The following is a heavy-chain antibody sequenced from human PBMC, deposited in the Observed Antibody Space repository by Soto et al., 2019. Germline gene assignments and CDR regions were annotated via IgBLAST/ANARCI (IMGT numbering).Heavy chain of an antibody. J-gene: IGHJ6*02. Sequence: GASVKVSCKASGYTFTSFGVSWLRQAPGQGPEWLGWISGYNGKTKYAKKIQGRVTLTTDTSTTTAHMELRSLRSDDTAVYYCARGEDAFFYYGLDVWGQGITVTVSS. V-gene: IGHV1-18*04. CDR2: ISGYNGKT. CDR3: ARGEDAFFYYGLDV. CDR1: GYTFTSFG.